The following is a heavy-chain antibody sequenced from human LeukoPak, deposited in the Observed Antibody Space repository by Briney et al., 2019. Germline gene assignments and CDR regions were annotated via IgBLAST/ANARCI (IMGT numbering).Heavy chain of an antibody. CDR2: MNPNSGNT. CDR1: GYTFTGYY. CDR3: ARGDYGGTGVY. J-gene: IGHJ4*02. V-gene: IGHV1-8*03. Sequence: ASVKVSCKASGYTFTGYYMHWVRQATGQGLEWMGWMNPNSGNTGYAQKFQGRVTITRNTSISTAYMELSSLRSEDTAVYYCARGDYGGTGVYWGQGTLVTVSS. D-gene: IGHD4-23*01.